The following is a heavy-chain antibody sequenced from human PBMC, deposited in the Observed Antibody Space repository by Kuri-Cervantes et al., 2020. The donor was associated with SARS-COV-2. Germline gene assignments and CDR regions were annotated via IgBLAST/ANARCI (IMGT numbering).Heavy chain of an antibody. Sequence: SQTLSLTCAVSGYSISSGYYWGWIRQPPGKGLEWIGSIYHSGSTYYNPSLKSRVTISVDTSKNQFSLKLSSVTAADTAVYYCARGQQQWLRKGWFDPWAQGTLVTVSS. CDR2: IYHSGST. CDR3: ARGQQQWLRKGWFDP. V-gene: IGHV4-38-2*01. J-gene: IGHJ5*02. D-gene: IGHD6-19*01. CDR1: GYSISSGYY.